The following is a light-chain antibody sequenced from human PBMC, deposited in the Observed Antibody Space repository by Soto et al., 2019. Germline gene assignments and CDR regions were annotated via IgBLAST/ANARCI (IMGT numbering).Light chain of an antibody. CDR1: QPVNSGY. CDR3: QVYGSSPKT. J-gene: IGKJ1*01. Sequence: IVLTQSPGTLSLSPGEGATLSCRASQPVNSGYLAWYQQKPGQAPRLLMYGVSTRDTGIPDRFSGSGAGTDFTLTISRPEPGDFAVYYCQVYGSSPKTFGQGTKVEFK. V-gene: IGKV3-20*01. CDR2: GVS.